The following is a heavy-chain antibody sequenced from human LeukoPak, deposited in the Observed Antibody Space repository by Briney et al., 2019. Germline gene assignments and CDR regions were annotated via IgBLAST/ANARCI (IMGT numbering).Heavy chain of an antibody. J-gene: IGHJ3*02. CDR2: INHSGST. V-gene: IGHV4-34*01. CDR1: GESFSAYV. CDR3: ARGSKNWNFDTFDI. Sequence: SETLSFTCVVYGESFSAYVWSWIRQSPGKGLQWIGEINHSGSTNYNPSLKSRVTISVDTSKNQFSLKLSSVTAADTAVYYCARGSKNWNFDTFDIGAKGTMVPVFS. D-gene: IGHD1-7*01.